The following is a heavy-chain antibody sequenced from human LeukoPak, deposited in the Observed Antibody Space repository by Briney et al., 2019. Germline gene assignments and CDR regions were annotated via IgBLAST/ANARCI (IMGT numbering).Heavy chain of an antibody. CDR2: IIPIFGTA. J-gene: IGHJ4*02. CDR1: GGTFISYA. Sequence: ASVKVSCKASGGTFISYAISWVRQAPGQGLEWMGGIIPIFGTANYAQKFQGRVTITADESTSTAYMELSSLRSEDTAVYYCARDQVRHDILTGAFDYWGQGTLVTVSS. D-gene: IGHD3-9*01. V-gene: IGHV1-69*13. CDR3: ARDQVRHDILTGAFDY.